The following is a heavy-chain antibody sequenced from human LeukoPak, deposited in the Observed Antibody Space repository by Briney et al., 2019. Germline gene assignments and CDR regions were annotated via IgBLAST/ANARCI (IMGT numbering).Heavy chain of an antibody. J-gene: IGHJ6*04. V-gene: IGHV3-11*04. Sequence: PGGSLRLSCAASGFTFSDYYMSWIRQAPGKGLQWVSYISSTGSSISYADSVKGRFTISRDNAKNSLYLQMNSLRAEDTAVYYCAELGITMIGGVWGKGTTVTISS. D-gene: IGHD3-10*02. CDR3: AELGITMIGGV. CDR1: GFTFSDYY. CDR2: ISSTGSSI.